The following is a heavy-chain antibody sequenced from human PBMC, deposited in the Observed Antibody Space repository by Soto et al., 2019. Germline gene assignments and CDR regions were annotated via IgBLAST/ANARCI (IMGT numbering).Heavy chain of an antibody. J-gene: IGHJ3*01. V-gene: IGHV3-74*01. CDR3: ARGDRGAFDL. CDR2: IHSDGSST. CDR1: GFTFSYYW. D-gene: IGHD1-26*01. Sequence: EVQLVESGGGLVQPGESLRLSCAASGFTFSYYWMHWVRQAPGKGLVWVSSIHSDGSSTTYADSGKGRFTISRDNAGNTLYLQMNTLRAEDTAVYYCARGDRGAFDLWGQGTVVTVSS.